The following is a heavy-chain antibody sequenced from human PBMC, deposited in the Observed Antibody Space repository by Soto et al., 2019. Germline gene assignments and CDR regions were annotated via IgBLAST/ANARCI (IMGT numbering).Heavy chain of an antibody. CDR2: ISGYNGYT. CDR3: ARDRDYSHTDADIDY. V-gene: IGHV1-18*01. D-gene: IGHD3-16*01. J-gene: IGHJ4*02. CDR1: GYNFNTYG. Sequence: QVQLMQSGAEVRRPGTSMRISCTTSGYNFNTYGIIWVRQAPGQGLEWMGWISGYNGYTKYAQNFEDRATLRTAPSTSTAFLERRNLRSGDTALYFCARDRDYSHTDADIDYGGQGTLVTVSS.